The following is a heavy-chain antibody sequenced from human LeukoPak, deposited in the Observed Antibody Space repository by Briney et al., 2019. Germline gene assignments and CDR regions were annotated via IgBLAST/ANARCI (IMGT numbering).Heavy chain of an antibody. D-gene: IGHD3-22*01. CDR3: ARGHRHVTMIVGYFDY. J-gene: IGHJ4*02. CDR1: GASFNSDDQY. V-gene: IGHV4-39*07. CDR2: IHPSGML. Sequence: SETLSLTCTVSGASFNSDDQYWNWIRQSPGKGLEWIGSIHPSGMLYNNPSLKSRVTIPVDTSKNQFSLKLSSVTAADTAVYYCARGHRHVTMIVGYFDYWGQGTLVTVSS.